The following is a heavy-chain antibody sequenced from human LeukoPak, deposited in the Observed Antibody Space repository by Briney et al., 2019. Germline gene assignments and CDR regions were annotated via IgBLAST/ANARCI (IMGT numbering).Heavy chain of an antibody. CDR2: INPNSGGT. CDR3: ARDYETDYDILTGYYHVIGY. V-gene: IGHV1-2*02. J-gene: IGHJ4*02. CDR1: GYTFTGYY. D-gene: IGHD3-9*01. Sequence: ASVKVSCKASGYTFTGYYMHWVRQAPGQGLEWMGWINPNSGGTNYAQKFQGRVTMTRDTSISTAYMELSRLGSDDTAVYYCARDYETDYDILTGYYHVIGYWGQGTLVTVSS.